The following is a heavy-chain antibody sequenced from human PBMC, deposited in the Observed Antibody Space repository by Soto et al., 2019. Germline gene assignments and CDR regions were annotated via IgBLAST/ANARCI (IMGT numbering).Heavy chain of an antibody. D-gene: IGHD3-22*01. J-gene: IGHJ6*02. Sequence: PGGSLRLSCAASGFTFSSYAMSWVRQAPGKGLEWVSAVTGRGINTYYADSVKGRFTISRDNSKNTLYLQMNGLRAEDTALYYCAKDYYYDSSGYYYYYYGVDVWGQGTTVTAP. CDR1: GFTFSSYA. V-gene: IGHV3-23*01. CDR2: VTGRGINT. CDR3: AKDYYYDSSGYYYYYYGVDV.